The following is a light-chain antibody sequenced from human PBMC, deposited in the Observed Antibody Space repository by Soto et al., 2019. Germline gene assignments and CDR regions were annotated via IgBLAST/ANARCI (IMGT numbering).Light chain of an antibody. V-gene: IGKV3-20*01. CDR1: QSVSSSY. J-gene: IGKJ1*01. CDR2: GAS. Sequence: EIVLTQSPGTLSLSPGERATISCRASQSVSSSYLAWYQQKPGQAPRLLIYGASSRATVIPDRFSGSGSGTDFTLTISRLEPEDFAVYYCQQYGSSPSWTFGQGTKVEIK. CDR3: QQYGSSPSWT.